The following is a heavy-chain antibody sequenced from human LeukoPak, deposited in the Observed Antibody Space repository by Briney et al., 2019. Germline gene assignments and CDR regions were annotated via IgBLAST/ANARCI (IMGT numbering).Heavy chain of an antibody. Sequence: SQTLSLTCAISGDSVSSNSAAWNWIRQSPSRGLEWLGRTYYRSKWYNDYAVSVKSRITINPDTSKNQFSLQLNSVTPEDTTVYYCAREKKRDIWGQWLVLGIDYWGQGTLVTVSS. J-gene: IGHJ4*02. V-gene: IGHV6-1*01. CDR1: GDSVSSNSAA. CDR3: AREKKRDIWGQWLVLGIDY. D-gene: IGHD6-19*01. CDR2: TYYRSKWYN.